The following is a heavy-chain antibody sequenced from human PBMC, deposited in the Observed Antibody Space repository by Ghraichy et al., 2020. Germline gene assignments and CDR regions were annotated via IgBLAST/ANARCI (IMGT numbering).Heavy chain of an antibody. CDR1: GFTFSSYA. D-gene: IGHD4-17*01. V-gene: IGHV3-23*01. Sequence: GGSLRLSCAASGFTFSSYAMSWVRQAPGKGLEWVSAISGSGGSTYYADSVKGRFTISRDNSKNTLYLQMNSLRAEDTAVYYCARRDYGDYVDRVRRGNYFDYWGQGTLVTVSS. CDR3: ARRDYGDYVDRVRRGNYFDY. CDR2: ISGSGGST. J-gene: IGHJ4*02.